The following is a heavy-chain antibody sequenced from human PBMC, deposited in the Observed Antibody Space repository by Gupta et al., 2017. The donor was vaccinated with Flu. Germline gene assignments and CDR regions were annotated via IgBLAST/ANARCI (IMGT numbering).Heavy chain of an antibody. J-gene: IGHJ5*02. Sequence: EVQLVESGGGLVQPGGSLRLSCAASGFTFSNYWMHWVRQTPGKGLVWISRINTDGTTRNYADSVKDRFTISRDNAKNTLYLQMNSLRVEDTAVYYCARVPYSGYSTFDPWGQGTLVTVSS. D-gene: IGHD4-11*01. V-gene: IGHV3-74*01. CDR2: INTDGTTR. CDR3: ARVPYSGYSTFDP. CDR1: GFTFSNYW.